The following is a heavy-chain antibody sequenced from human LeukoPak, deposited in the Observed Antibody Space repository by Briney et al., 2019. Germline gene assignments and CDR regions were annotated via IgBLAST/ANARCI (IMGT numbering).Heavy chain of an antibody. D-gene: IGHD3-3*01. CDR1: GFTFSSYA. CDR2: ISGSGGST. V-gene: IGHV3-23*01. Sequence: QPGGSLRLSCAASGFTFSSYAMSWVRQAPGKGLEWVSAISGSGGSTYYADSVKGRFTISRDNSKNTLYLQMNSLRAEDTAVYYCATSSLADYDFWSGYSAVWGQGTTVTVSS. J-gene: IGHJ6*02. CDR3: ATSSLADYDFWSGYSAV.